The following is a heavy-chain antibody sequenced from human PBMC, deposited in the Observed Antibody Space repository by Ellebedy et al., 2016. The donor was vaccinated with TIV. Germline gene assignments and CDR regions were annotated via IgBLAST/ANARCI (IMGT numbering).Heavy chain of an antibody. Sequence: PGGSLRLSCAASGFTFSSYAMSWVRQAPGKGREWVSVIYSGGRPYYADSVKGRFTISRDNSKNTLYLQMNSLRAEDTAVYYCAKAEVVVVPIDYWGQGTLVTVSS. CDR3: AKAEVVVVPIDY. J-gene: IGHJ4*02. V-gene: IGHV3-23*03. D-gene: IGHD3-22*01. CDR2: IYSGGRP. CDR1: GFTFSSYA.